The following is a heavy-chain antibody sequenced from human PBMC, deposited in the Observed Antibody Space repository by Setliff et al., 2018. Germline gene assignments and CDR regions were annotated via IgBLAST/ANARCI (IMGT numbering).Heavy chain of an antibody. D-gene: IGHD6-13*01. CDR2: ISGSGDST. J-gene: IGHJ4*02. V-gene: IGHV3-23*01. Sequence: GGSLRLSCVASGFTFSNYAMSWVRQAPGKGPEWVSTISGSGDSTYYADAMRGRFTISRDNSKNSLYPQAKGLRAEDTAVYYCVKDVVGYSSTWPKRDYFDYWGQGTLVTVSS. CDR1: GFTFSNYA. CDR3: VKDVVGYSSTWPKRDYFDY.